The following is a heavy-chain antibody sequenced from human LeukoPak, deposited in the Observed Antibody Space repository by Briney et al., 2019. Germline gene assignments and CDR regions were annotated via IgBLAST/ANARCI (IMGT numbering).Heavy chain of an antibody. CDR1: GGTFSSYA. CDR3: AGGRFLEEKDRYYFDY. Sequence: SVKVSCKASGGTFSSYAISWVRQAPGQGLEWMGRIIPILGIANYAQKFQGRVTITADKSTSTAYMELSSLRSEDTAVYYCAGGRFLEEKDRYYFDYWGQGTLVTVSS. D-gene: IGHD3-3*01. J-gene: IGHJ4*02. CDR2: IIPILGIA. V-gene: IGHV1-69*04.